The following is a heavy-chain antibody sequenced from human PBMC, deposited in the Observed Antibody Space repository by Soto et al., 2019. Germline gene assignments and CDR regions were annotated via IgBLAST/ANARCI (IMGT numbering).Heavy chain of an antibody. V-gene: IGHV4-4*02. Sequence: QVQLQESGPGLVKPSGTLSLTCAVSGTSISSSQWWSWVRQPPGKGLEWIGEIYHNERTNYNPSLKSRLTMSLDKSKHQVSLKLRSVTAADPATYYCGRTKDYVYGVDVWGQGTTVTVSS. CDR2: IYHNERT. CDR1: GTSISSSQW. J-gene: IGHJ6*02. CDR3: GRTKDYVYGVDV.